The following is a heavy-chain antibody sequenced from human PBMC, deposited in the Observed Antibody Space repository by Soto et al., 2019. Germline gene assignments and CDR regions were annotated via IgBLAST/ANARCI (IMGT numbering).Heavy chain of an antibody. CDR3: ARGQMSLMRLGAFDI. CDR2: IYYSGST. Sequence: SETLSLTXTVSGGSISSGGYYWSWIRQHPGKGLEWIGYIYYSGSTYYNPSLKSRVTISVDTSKNQFSLKLSSVTAADTAVYYCARGQMSLMRLGAFDIWGQGTMVTVS. J-gene: IGHJ3*02. CDR1: GGSISSGGYY. V-gene: IGHV4-31*02. D-gene: IGHD2-8*01.